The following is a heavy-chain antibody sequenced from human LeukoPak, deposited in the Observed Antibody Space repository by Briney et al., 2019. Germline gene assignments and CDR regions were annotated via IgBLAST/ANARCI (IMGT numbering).Heavy chain of an antibody. V-gene: IGHV1-69*13. D-gene: IGHD4-23*01. CDR3: AVGGKDSYYYYYYGMDV. J-gene: IGHJ6*02. CDR2: IIPIFGTA. Sequence: ASVKVSCKASGGTFSSYAISWVRQAPGQGLGWMGGIIPIFGTANYAQKFQGRVTITADESTSTAYMELSSLRSEDTAVYYCAVGGKDSYYYYYYGMDVWGQGTTVTVSS. CDR1: GGTFSSYA.